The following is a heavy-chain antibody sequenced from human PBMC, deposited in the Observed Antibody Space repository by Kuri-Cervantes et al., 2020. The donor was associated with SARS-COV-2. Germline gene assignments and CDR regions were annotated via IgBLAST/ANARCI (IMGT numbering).Heavy chain of an antibody. J-gene: IGHJ4*02. CDR3: ARDAPPPNDYYDSSGSDY. CDR2: ISYDGSDK. CDR1: GFTFSNYA. D-gene: IGHD3-22*01. Sequence: GGSLRLSCAASGFTFSNYAIHWVRQAPGKGLEWVALISYDGSDKNYADSVKGRFTISRDNSKNTLYLQMNSLRAEDTAVYYCARDAPPPNDYYDSSGSDYWGQGTLVTVSS. V-gene: IGHV3-30*07.